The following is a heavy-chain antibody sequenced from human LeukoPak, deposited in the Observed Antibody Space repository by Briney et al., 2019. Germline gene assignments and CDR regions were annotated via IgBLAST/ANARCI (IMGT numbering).Heavy chain of an antibody. V-gene: IGHV1-69*05. CDR1: GGTFSLYV. CDR2: IIPIFGTA. J-gene: IGHJ3*02. Sequence: ASVKVSCKASGGTFSLYVISWVRQAPGQGLEWMGVIIPIFGTANYAQKFQGRVTITTDESTSTAYMELSSLRSDDTAVYYCARDRSTSSPDAFDIWGQGTMVTVSS. D-gene: IGHD6-6*01. CDR3: ARDRSTSSPDAFDI.